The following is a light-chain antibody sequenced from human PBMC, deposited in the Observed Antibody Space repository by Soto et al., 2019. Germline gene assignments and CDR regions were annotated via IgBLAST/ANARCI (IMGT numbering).Light chain of an antibody. V-gene: IGKV3-20*01. CDR3: QQYGSSPRT. J-gene: IGKJ1*01. CDR1: QSVSSSY. CDR2: GAS. Sequence: EIVLTQSPGTLSLSPGERATLSCRASQSVSSSYLAWYQQKPGQAPRLLIYGASSRATGIPDRFSGSGSGTDLTLTISRLEPEDFEVYYGQQYGSSPRTFGQGTKVDIK.